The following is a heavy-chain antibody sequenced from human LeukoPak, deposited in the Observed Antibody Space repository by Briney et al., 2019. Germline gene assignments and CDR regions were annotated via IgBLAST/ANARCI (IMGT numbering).Heavy chain of an antibody. D-gene: IGHD1-26*01. J-gene: IGHJ4*02. Sequence: GGSLRLSCTASGFTFSDYAMSRVRQAPGKGLEWVSVISGAGGTTYYADSVKGRFTISRDNSKNTLYMQMNSLRAEDTAVYYCAKNRGATVRYHFDYWGQGTLVTVSS. CDR2: ISGAGGTT. CDR3: AKNRGATVRYHFDY. CDR1: GFTFSDYA. V-gene: IGHV3-23*01.